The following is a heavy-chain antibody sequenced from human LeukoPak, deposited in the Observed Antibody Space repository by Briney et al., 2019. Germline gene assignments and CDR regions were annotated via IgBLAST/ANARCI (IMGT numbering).Heavy chain of an antibody. CDR3: ARDRGEITIFGVVNWFDP. D-gene: IGHD3-3*01. J-gene: IGHJ5*02. V-gene: IGHV3-11*04. Sequence: SGGSLRLSCAASGFTFSDYYMSWIRQAPGKGLEWVSYISSSGSTIYYADSVKGRFTISRDNAKNSLYLQMNSLRAEDTAVYYCARDRGEITIFGVVNWFDPWGQGTLVTVSS. CDR1: GFTFSDYY. CDR2: ISSSGSTI.